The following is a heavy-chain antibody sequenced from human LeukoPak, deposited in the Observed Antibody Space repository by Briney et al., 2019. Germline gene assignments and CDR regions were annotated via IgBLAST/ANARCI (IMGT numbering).Heavy chain of an antibody. CDR2: APFDGGDK. CDR3: ARGSGAAAGFLDY. Sequence: GGSLRLSCVASRFTFSSFAMHWVRQVPGRGLEWVVVAPFDGGDKYYADSVKGRFTISRDDSMSTLYLQMNSLTTEDTAVYYCARGSGAAAGFLDYWGQGALVTVSS. CDR1: RFTFSSFA. J-gene: IGHJ4*02. D-gene: IGHD6-13*01. V-gene: IGHV3-30*04.